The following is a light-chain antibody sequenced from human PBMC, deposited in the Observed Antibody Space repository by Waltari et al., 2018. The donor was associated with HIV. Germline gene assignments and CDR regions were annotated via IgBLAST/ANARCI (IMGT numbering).Light chain of an antibody. CDR3: AAWDDSLNGPV. J-gene: IGLJ3*02. Sequence: QSVVTQPPSASGTPGQRVTISCSGSTSNIGSNTVNWYQQLPGTAPKLLIYSNNQRPSGVPDRFSGFKSGTSASLAISGLQSEDEADYYCAAWDDSLNGPVFGGGTKLTVL. CDR2: SNN. CDR1: TSNIGSNT. V-gene: IGLV1-44*01.